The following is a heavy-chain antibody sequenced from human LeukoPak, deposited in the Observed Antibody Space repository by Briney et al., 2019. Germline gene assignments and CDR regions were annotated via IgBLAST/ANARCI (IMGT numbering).Heavy chain of an antibody. CDR2: IYYSGST. CDR1: GGSFNTYY. D-gene: IGHD3-16*01. CDR3: ARVITVRGVIFDY. J-gene: IGHJ4*02. V-gene: IGHV4-59*01. Sequence: SETLSLTCTVSGGSFNTYYWSWIRQPPGKGLEWLGYIYYSGSTNYNPSLKSRVTISVDTSKNQFSLKLSSVTAADTAVYYCARVITVRGVIFDYWGQGTLVTVSS.